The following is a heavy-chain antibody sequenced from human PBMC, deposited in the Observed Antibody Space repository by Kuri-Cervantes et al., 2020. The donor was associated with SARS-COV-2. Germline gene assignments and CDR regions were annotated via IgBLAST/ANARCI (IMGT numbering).Heavy chain of an antibody. J-gene: IGHJ2*01. D-gene: IGHD3-3*01. Sequence: ASVKVSCKASGYTFTGYYMHWVRQAPGQGLEWMGWISPNSGGTNYAQKFQGRVTMTRDTSISTAYMELSRLRSDDTAVYYCARGYTIFGVVGYFDLWGRGTLVTVSS. CDR1: GYTFTGYY. CDR3: ARGYTIFGVVGYFDL. V-gene: IGHV1-2*02. CDR2: ISPNSGGT.